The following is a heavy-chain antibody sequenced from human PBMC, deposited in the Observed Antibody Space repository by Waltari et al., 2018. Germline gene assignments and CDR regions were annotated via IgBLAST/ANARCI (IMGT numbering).Heavy chain of an antibody. CDR2: ISSSTTYI. D-gene: IGHD7-27*01. Sequence: EVQLVESGGGLVKPGGSLRLSGGAAGFRFSSYSMNWVRQAPGKGLEWVSSISSSTTYIHYADSVKGRFTISRDNAKNSLYLQMNSLRVEDTAVYYCVSGGWGFYFDYWGQGTVVTVSS. J-gene: IGHJ4*02. CDR3: VSGGWGFYFDY. CDR1: GFRFSSYS. V-gene: IGHV3-21*01.